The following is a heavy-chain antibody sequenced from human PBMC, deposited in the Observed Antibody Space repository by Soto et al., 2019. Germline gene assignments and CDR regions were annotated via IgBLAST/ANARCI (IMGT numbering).Heavy chain of an antibody. V-gene: IGHV3-21*01. J-gene: IGHJ6*02. CDR2: IRGFSPYT. CDR3: ARDRGYDAHDYYFNAMDV. CDR1: GFTFRTYT. D-gene: IGHD2-15*01. Sequence: LRLSCVASGFTFRTYTMNWVRQAPGEGRGWVSGIRGFSPYTFYAESVKGRFTISRDNAKNSMYLQMNSLRAEDTAVYYCARDRGYDAHDYYFNAMDVWGQGTTVTVSS.